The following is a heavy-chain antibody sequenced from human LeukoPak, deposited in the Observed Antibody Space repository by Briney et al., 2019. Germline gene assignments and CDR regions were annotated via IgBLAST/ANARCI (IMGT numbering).Heavy chain of an antibody. J-gene: IGHJ4*02. D-gene: IGHD5-24*01. Sequence: PSETLSPTCTVSGGSISGSNYYWGWIRQPPGMGLEWIGSIYYSGRTYYNPSLKSRVTISVDTSNNHFSLRLSSVTAADTAVYYCARHEEEDGYNAKTFHYWGQGTLVTVSS. CDR1: GGSISGSNYY. CDR2: IYYSGRT. CDR3: ARHEEEDGYNAKTFHY. V-gene: IGHV4-39*01.